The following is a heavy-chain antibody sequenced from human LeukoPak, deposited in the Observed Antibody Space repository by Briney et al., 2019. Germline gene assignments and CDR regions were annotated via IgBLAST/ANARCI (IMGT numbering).Heavy chain of an antibody. CDR3: ARADFINAGPYLIGP. V-gene: IGHV1-2*02. J-gene: IGHJ5*02. D-gene: IGHD2-8*01. CDR2: INTKSGRT. Sequence: ASVKVSCKTSGYSFTDYYIHWVRQAPGQGLEWMGWINTKSGRTSSARKFQGRVTMTRDPSITTVYMDMAWLTSDDTAIYFCARADFINAGPYLIGPWGQGTLVTVSS. CDR1: GYSFTDYY.